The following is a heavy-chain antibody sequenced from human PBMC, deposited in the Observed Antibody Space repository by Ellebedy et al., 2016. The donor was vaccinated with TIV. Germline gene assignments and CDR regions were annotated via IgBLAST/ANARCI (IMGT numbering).Heavy chain of an antibody. D-gene: IGHD3-22*01. CDR1: GFTFSSYG. J-gene: IGHJ4*02. V-gene: IGHV3-30*03. CDR3: ARRHNYYDY. Sequence: GGSLRLSCAASGFTFSSYGMHWVRQAPGKGLEWVAVISYDGSNKYYADSVKGRFTISRDNSKNTLYLQMNSLRVEDTAVYYCARRHNYYDYWGQGTLVIVSS. CDR2: ISYDGSNK.